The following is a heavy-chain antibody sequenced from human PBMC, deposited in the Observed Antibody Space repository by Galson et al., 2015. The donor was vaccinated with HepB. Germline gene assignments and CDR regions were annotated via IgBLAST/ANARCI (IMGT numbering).Heavy chain of an antibody. CDR1: GFAFSSYP. CDR2: ISPGESNQ. Sequence: SLRLSCAATGFAFSSYPIHWVRQTPGKGLEWVALISPGESNQHYGDSVKGRFTVSRDNSKNTLHLQMNSLRTEDTAVYHCAREQFDSIRGSPGRVFDYWGQGILVIVSS. V-gene: IGHV3-30-3*01. J-gene: IGHJ4*02. D-gene: IGHD3-16*01. CDR3: AREQFDSIRGSPGRVFDY.